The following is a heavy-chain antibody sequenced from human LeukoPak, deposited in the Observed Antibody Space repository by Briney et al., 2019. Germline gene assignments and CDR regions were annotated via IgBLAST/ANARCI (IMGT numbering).Heavy chain of an antibody. D-gene: IGHD6-19*01. V-gene: IGHV3-23*01. CDR1: GFTFSSYA. CDR2: ISGSGGST. J-gene: IGHJ6*04. CDR3: AKGPIAVAGYYYYGMDV. Sequence: GGSLRLSCAASGFTFSSYAMSWVRQAPGKGLELVSAISGSGGSTYYADSVKGRFTISRDNSKNTLYLQMNSLRAEDTAVYYCAKGPIAVAGYYYYGMDVWGKGTTVTVSS.